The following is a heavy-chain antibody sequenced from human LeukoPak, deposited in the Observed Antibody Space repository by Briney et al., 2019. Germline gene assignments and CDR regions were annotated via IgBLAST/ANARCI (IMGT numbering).Heavy chain of an antibody. CDR2: IRYAGSHK. Sequence: GGSLRLSCAASGFTFNNYGVQWVHQAPGKGLEWVAFIRYAGSHKYYADSVKGRFTISTDTSKSTLYLQMNSLRAEDTAVYYCAKDWLEYQMVSTSPGDYWGQGNLVTVSS. CDR3: AKDWLEYQMVSTSPGDY. CDR1: GFTFNNYG. D-gene: IGHD2/OR15-2a*01. J-gene: IGHJ4*02. V-gene: IGHV3-30*02.